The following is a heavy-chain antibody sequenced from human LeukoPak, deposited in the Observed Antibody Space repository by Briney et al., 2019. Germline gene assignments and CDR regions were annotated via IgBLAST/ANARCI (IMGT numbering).Heavy chain of an antibody. CDR2: ISGSGGNT. D-gene: IGHD5-18*01. CDR3: AKLNGLWLRELTNWFDP. Sequence: SGGTLRPTCAASGITFSTYGMSWVRQAPWKGLEWVSSISGSGGNTYYADSVKGRFTISRDNSKSTLYLQMNSLRAEDTAVYYCAKLNGLWLRELTNWFDPWGQGTLVTVSS. J-gene: IGHJ5*02. V-gene: IGHV3-23*01. CDR1: GITFSTYG.